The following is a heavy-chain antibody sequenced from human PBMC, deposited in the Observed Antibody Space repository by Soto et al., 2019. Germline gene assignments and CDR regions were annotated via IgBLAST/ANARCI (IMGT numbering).Heavy chain of an antibody. D-gene: IGHD1-26*01. Sequence: EVQLLESGGGLVQPGGSLRLSCAASGFTFSSDAMSWVRQAPGKGLEWVSIISGSGERTYYADSVKGRFTISRDNSRNTLSLQMNSLRAEDTAVYYCAKVKEGDSDYWGQGTLVTVSS. CDR3: AKVKEGDSDY. CDR2: ISGSGERT. CDR1: GFTFSSDA. J-gene: IGHJ4*02. V-gene: IGHV3-23*01.